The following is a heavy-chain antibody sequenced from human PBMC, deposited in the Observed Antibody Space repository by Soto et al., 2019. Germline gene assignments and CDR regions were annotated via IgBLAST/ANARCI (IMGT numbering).Heavy chain of an antibody. CDR1: GYTFTNYA. V-gene: IGHV1-3*01. CDR2: INAGNGDT. J-gene: IGHJ5*02. D-gene: IGHD3-3*01. Sequence: SVKVSCKASGYTFTNYAMHWVRQAPGQRLEWMGWINAGNGDTKYSQNFQGRVTITRDTSASTAYMELSSLRSEDTAVYYCAREPYYDFWSGSNWFDPWGQGTLVTVSS. CDR3: AREPYYDFWSGSNWFDP.